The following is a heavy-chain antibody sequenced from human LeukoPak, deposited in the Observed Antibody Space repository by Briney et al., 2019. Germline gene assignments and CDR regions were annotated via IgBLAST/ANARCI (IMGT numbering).Heavy chain of an antibody. CDR3: ARDRDDYGGNSGWFDP. CDR2: ISAYNGNT. Sequence: ASVKVSCTASGYTFTSYGISWVRQAPGQGLEWMGWISAYNGNTNYAQKLQGRVTMTTDTSARTAYTELRSLRSDDTAVYYCARDRDDYGGNSGWFDPWGQGTLVTVSS. V-gene: IGHV1-18*01. J-gene: IGHJ5*02. D-gene: IGHD4-23*01. CDR1: GYTFTSYG.